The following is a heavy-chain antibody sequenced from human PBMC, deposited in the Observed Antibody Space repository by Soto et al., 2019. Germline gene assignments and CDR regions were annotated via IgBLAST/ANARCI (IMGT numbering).Heavy chain of an antibody. Sequence: SVKVSCKASGYTFTGYYMHWVRQAPGQGLEWMGWINPNSGGTNYAQKFQGRVTMTRDTSISTAYMELSRLRSDDTAVYYCATHPKGYSSSCTGSYYGMDVWGQGTTVTVSS. CDR1: GYTFTGYY. J-gene: IGHJ6*02. D-gene: IGHD6-13*01. CDR3: ATHPKGYSSSCTGSYYGMDV. V-gene: IGHV1-2*02. CDR2: INPNSGGT.